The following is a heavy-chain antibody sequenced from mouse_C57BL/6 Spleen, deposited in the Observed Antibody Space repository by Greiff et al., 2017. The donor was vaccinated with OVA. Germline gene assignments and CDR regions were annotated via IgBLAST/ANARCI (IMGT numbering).Heavy chain of an antibody. D-gene: IGHD2-3*01. CDR2: IDPSDSYT. V-gene: IGHV1-69*01. CDR1: GYTFTSYW. J-gene: IGHJ2*01. Sequence: QVQLQQPGAELVMPGASVKLSCKASGYTFTSYWMHWVKQRPGQGLEWIGEIDPSDSYTNYNQKFKGKSTLTVDKSSSTAYMQLSSLTSEDSAVYYCARWLLTFDYWGQGTTRTVSS. CDR3: ARWLLTFDY.